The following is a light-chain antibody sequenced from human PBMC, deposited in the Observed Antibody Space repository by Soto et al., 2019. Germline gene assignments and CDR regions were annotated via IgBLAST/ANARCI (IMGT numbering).Light chain of an antibody. CDR3: QQYGSSRVT. CDR1: QSVSSSY. CDR2: GAS. V-gene: IGKV3-20*01. Sequence: EIVLTQSPGTLSLSPGERATLSCRASQSVSSSYLVWYQQKPGQAPRLLIYGASSRATGIPDRFSGSGSGTDLTLTISRLEPEDFAVYYCQQYGSSRVTFGPGTKVDIK. J-gene: IGKJ3*01.